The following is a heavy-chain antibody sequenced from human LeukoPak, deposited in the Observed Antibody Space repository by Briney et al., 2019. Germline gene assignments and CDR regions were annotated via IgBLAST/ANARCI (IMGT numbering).Heavy chain of an antibody. CDR1: GGSFSGYY. Sequence: SETLSLTCAVYGGSFSGYYWSWIRQPPGKGLEWIGEINHSGSTNYNPSLKSRVTISVDTSKNQFSLKLSSVTAADTAVYYCAREVQVSGSFDYWGQGTLVTVSS. V-gene: IGHV4-34*01. CDR2: INHSGST. J-gene: IGHJ4*02. D-gene: IGHD1-26*01. CDR3: AREVQVSGSFDY.